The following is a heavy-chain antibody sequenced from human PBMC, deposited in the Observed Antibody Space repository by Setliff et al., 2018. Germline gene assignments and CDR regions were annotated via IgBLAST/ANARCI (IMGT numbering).Heavy chain of an antibody. J-gene: IGHJ3*02. Sequence: ASVKVSCKVSGYTLTELSMHWVRQAPGKGLEWMGGFDPGDGETIYAQKFQGRATMTEDTSTDTAYMELSSLRSEDTAVYYCATNSGGNTIDAFDIWGQGTMVTVSS. CDR3: ATNSGGNTIDAFDI. D-gene: IGHD2-15*01. CDR2: FDPGDGET. V-gene: IGHV1-24*01. CDR1: GYTLTELS.